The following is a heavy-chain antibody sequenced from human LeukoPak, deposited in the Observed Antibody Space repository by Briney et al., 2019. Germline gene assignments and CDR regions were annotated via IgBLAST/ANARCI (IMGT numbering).Heavy chain of an antibody. Sequence: SETLSLTCTVSGYSISSGYYWGWIRQPPGKGLGWIGSIYHSGSTYYNPSLKSRLTISVDTSKNQFSLKLSSVTAAHTAVYYCARLMARLVVPADDDYWGQGTLVTVSS. D-gene: IGHD2-2*01. CDR2: IYHSGST. CDR1: GYSISSGYY. V-gene: IGHV4-38-2*02. CDR3: ARLMARLVVPADDDY. J-gene: IGHJ4*02.